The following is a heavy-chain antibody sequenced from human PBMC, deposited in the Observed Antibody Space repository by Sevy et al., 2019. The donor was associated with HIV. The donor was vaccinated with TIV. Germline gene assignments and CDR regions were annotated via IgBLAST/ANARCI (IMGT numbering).Heavy chain of an antibody. D-gene: IGHD3-3*01. CDR1: GFPFSSVG. CDR2: IRYDGSYE. J-gene: IGHJ6*02. CDR3: AKGKAKVVGVVIGGMDV. Sequence: GGSLRLSCAASGFPFSSVGMHWVRQAPGKGLEWVAFIRYDGSYEYYGDSVKGRFTISRDNSNNTVYLQMNSLRVEDTAVYYCAKGKAKVVGVVIGGMDVWGQGTTVTVSS. V-gene: IGHV3-30*02.